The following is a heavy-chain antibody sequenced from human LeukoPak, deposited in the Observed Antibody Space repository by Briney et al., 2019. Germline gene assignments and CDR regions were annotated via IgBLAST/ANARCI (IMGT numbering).Heavy chain of an antibody. CDR3: AKGLSGNARYFDY. CDR1: GCTFSSYA. CDR2: ISYSGGST. Sequence: GGSLRLSCAASGCTFSSYAMSWVRQAPGKGLEWVSGISYSGGSTYYADSVKGRFTISRDNSKNTLYLQMNSLRAEDTAVYYCAKGLSGNARYFDYWGQGTLVTVSS. V-gene: IGHV3-23*01. J-gene: IGHJ4*02. D-gene: IGHD1-26*01.